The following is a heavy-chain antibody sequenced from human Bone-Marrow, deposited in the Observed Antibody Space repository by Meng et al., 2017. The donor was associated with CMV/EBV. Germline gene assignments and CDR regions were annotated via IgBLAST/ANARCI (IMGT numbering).Heavy chain of an antibody. CDR3: ARKRTNWRGPVFDF. CDR2: INTDGTTK. CDR1: GFTFSHSW. Sequence: GGSLRLSCAASGFTFSHSWMHWVRQAPGKGLVWVSLINTDGTTKNYADSVKGRFTISRDNAKNTLFPQMDGLRADDTALYYCARKRTNWRGPVFDFWGLGTLVTVSS. D-gene: IGHD2-8*01. V-gene: IGHV3-74*01. J-gene: IGHJ4*02.